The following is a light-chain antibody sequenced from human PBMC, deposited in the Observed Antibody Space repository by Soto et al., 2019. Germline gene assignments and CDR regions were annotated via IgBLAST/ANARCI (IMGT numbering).Light chain of an antibody. CDR2: GPS. CDR3: QQYGPSPT. CDR1: QNIKTH. Sequence: EIVLTQSPATLASSPGEKVTLSCRASQNIKTHLAWYQQKPGLAPRLLVYGPSTRATGIPDRFSGSGSGTEFTLTITRLDPEDFAVYFCQQYGPSPTFGQGTKVEIK. V-gene: IGKV3-20*01. J-gene: IGKJ1*01.